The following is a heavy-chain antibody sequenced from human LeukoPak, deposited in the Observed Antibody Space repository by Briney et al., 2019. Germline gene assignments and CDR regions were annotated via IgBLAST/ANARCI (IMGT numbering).Heavy chain of an antibody. Sequence: PGGSLRLSCAASGFTFSSYGMHWVRQAPGKGLEWVAFIRYDGSNKYYADSVKGRFTISRDNSKKTLYLQMNSLRAEDTAVYYCARGERQYSGSYSSGGFFDYWGQGTLVTVSS. CDR2: IRYDGSNK. D-gene: IGHD1-26*01. CDR1: GFTFSSYG. CDR3: ARGERQYSGSYSSGGFFDY. J-gene: IGHJ4*02. V-gene: IGHV3-30*02.